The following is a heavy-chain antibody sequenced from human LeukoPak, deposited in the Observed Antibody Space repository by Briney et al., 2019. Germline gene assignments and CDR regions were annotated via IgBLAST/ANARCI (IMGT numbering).Heavy chain of an antibody. CDR1: GYTFTGYY. D-gene: IGHD6-19*01. J-gene: IGHJ5*02. V-gene: IGHV1-2*02. CDR2: INPNSGGT. Sequence: GASVKVSCKASGYTFTGYYMHWVRQAPGQGLEWMGWINPNSGGTNYAQKFQGRVTMTRDTSISTAYMELSRLRSDDTAVYYCARPTHSSGWYGSWNWFDPWGQGTLVTVSS. CDR3: ARPTHSSGWYGSWNWFDP.